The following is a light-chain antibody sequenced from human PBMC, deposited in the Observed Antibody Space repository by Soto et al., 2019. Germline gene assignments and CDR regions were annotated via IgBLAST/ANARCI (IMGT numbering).Light chain of an antibody. CDR3: HHYET. Sequence: EFVLTQSPGTLSLTPGERATLSCRASRSVSTFLGWYQQKPGQPPRLLMYGASIRAAGVPDRFSGSGSGTEFTLTISRLEPEDFTVYYCHHYETFGQGTKVDIK. V-gene: IGKV3-20*01. CDR2: GAS. J-gene: IGKJ1*01. CDR1: RSVSTF.